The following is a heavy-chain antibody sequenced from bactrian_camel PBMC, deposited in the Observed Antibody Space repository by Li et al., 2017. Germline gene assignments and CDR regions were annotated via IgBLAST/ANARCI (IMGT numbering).Heavy chain of an antibody. CDR3: AADCSTVAGGARAALFGY. CDR1: GFTFSHYT. J-gene: IGHJ6*01. CDR2: TSPDGTHT. Sequence: VQLVESGGGLVQPGGSLRVSCAASGFTFSHYTVSWLRQAPGKGLEWVSRTSPDGTHTTYVDSVKGRFTISKVYAKNTLYQQMNSLKPEDTAMYYCAADCSTVAGGARAALFGYWGQGTQVTVS. D-gene: IGHD6*01. V-gene: IGHV3S42*01.